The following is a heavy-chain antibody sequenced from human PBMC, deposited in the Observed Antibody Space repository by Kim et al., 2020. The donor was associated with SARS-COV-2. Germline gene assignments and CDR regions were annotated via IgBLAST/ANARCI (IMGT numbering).Heavy chain of an antibody. CDR1: GGSISSGGYY. J-gene: IGHJ6*02. D-gene: IGHD3-16*01. V-gene: IGHV4-31*03. Sequence: SETLSLTCTVSGGSISSGGYYWSWIRQHPGKGLEWIGYIYYSGSTYYNPSLKSRVTISVDTSKNQFSLKLSSVTAADTAVYYCARDSWGTTTRGYYYYYGMDVWGQGTTVTVSS. CDR3: ARDSWGTTTRGYYYYYGMDV. CDR2: IYYSGST.